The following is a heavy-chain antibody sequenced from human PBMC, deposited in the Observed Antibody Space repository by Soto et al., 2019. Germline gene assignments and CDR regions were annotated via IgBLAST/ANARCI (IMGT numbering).Heavy chain of an antibody. V-gene: IGHV1-69*01. D-gene: IGHD3-22*01. CDR1: GGTFSSYA. CDR2: IIPIFGTA. CDR3: ASSRGGYYYDSSGYHNNWFDP. J-gene: IGHJ5*02. Sequence: QVQLVQSGAEVKKPGSSVKVSCKASGGTFSSYAISWVRQAPGQGLEWMGGIIPIFGTANYAQKFQSRVTITADESTSTAYMELSSLRSEDTAVYYCASSRGGYYYDSSGYHNNWFDPWGQGTLVTVSS.